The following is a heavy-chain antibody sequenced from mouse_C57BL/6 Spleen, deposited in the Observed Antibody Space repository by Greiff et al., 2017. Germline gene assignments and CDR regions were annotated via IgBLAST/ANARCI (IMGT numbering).Heavy chain of an antibody. V-gene: IGHV14-3*01. D-gene: IGHD1-1*01. CDR3: AKGSSYWYFDV. Sequence: VQLKESVAELVRPGASVKLSCTASGFNIKNTYMHWVKQRPEQGLEWIGRIDPANGNTKYAQKLQGKATITADTSSNTAYLQLSSLTSGDTAIYYCAKGSSYWYFDVWGTGTTVTVSS. CDR2: IDPANGNT. J-gene: IGHJ1*03. CDR1: GFNIKNTY.